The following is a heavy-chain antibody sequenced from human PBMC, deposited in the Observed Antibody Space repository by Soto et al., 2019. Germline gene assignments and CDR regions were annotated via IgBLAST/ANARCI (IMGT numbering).Heavy chain of an antibody. CDR2: IWYDGSNK. V-gene: IGHV3-33*01. CDR1: GFTFSSYG. D-gene: IGHD3-10*01. Sequence: QVQLVESGGGVVQPGRSLRLSCAASGFTFSSYGMHWVRQAPGKGLEWVAVIWYDGSNKYYADSVKGRFTISRDNSKNTLYLQMNSLRDEDTAVYYCARDMGPWGMDVWGQVTTVTVSS. CDR3: ARDMGPWGMDV. J-gene: IGHJ6*02.